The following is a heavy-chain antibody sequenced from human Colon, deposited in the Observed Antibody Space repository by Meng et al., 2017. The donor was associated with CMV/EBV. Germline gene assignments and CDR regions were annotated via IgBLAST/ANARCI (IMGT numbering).Heavy chain of an antibody. CDR2: INRDGSQI. CDR3: VRGTDRDFSGYDFLL. CDR1: GFFFGVHW. V-gene: IGHV3-7*01. J-gene: IGHJ4*02. D-gene: IGHD5-12*01. Sequence: GGSLRLSCAGSGFFFGVHWMNWVRQVPGKGLEWVANINRDGSQIYYGDSVKGRFTISRDNAEKSLFLEMKSLRVDDTAGYYCVRGTDRDFSGYDFLLWGQGTLVTVSS.